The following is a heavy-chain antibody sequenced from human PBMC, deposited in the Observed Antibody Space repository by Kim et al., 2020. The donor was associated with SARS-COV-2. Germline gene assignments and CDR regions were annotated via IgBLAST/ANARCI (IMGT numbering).Heavy chain of an antibody. Sequence: QKFQGRVTMTRNTSISTAYMELSSLRSEDTAVYYCAILGGYGSGDDAFDIWGQGTMVTVSS. J-gene: IGHJ3*02. CDR3: AILGGYGSGDDAFDI. V-gene: IGHV1-8*01. D-gene: IGHD3-10*01.